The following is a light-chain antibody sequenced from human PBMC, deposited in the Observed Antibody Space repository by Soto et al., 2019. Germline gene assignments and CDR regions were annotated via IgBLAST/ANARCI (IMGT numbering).Light chain of an antibody. CDR2: GAS. V-gene: IGKV3-15*01. J-gene: IGKJ5*01. CDR3: QQYIKWPIT. CDR1: QSVSSSY. Sequence: EIVLPQSPVTLSLSPGERSTLSCRASQSVSSSYLAWYQQKPGQAPRLLIYGASTRATGIPARFSGSGSGTEFTLTVSSLQSEDFAVYYCQQYIKWPITFGQGTRLEI.